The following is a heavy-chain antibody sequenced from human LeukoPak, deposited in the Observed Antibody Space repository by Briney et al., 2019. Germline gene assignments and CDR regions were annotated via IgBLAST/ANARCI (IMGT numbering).Heavy chain of an antibody. CDR1: GGSISNYY. D-gene: IGHD6-19*01. CDR2: ISYSGST. Sequence: SETLSLTCTVSGGSISNYYWSWIRQPPGKGLEWIGYISYSGSTNYNPSLKSRVTISVDTSKNQFSLKLSSVTAADTAVYYCARTLYSSGWLYYFDYWGQGTLVTVSS. V-gene: IGHV4-59*01. J-gene: IGHJ4*02. CDR3: ARTLYSSGWLYYFDY.